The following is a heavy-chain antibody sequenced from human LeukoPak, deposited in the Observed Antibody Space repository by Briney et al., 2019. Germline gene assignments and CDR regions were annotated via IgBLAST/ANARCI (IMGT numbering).Heavy chain of an antibody. D-gene: IGHD4-11*01. V-gene: IGHV4-34*01. CDR2: INHSGST. Sequence: SETLSLTCAVYGGSFSGYYWSWIRQPPGKGLEWIGEINHSGSTNYNPSLKSRVTISVDKSKNQFSLKLSSVTAADTAVYYCARDSTVTTSTIPTYYMDVWGKGTTVTVSS. J-gene: IGHJ6*03. CDR1: GGSFSGYY. CDR3: ARDSTVTTSTIPTYYMDV.